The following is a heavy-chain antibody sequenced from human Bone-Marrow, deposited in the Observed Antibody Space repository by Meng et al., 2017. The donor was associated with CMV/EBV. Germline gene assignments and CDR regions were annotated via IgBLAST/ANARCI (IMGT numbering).Heavy chain of an antibody. J-gene: IGHJ4*02. V-gene: IGHV3-21*01. D-gene: IGHD2-21*02. Sequence: FTFSSYAMNWVRQAPGKGLEWVSSISSSTIYIFYADSVKGRFTISRDSAKNSMFLQMNSLRAEDTALYYCARDMSYSDCGGDCYPDYWGQGTLVTVSS. CDR1: FTFSSYA. CDR2: ISSSTIYI. CDR3: ARDMSYSDCGGDCYPDY.